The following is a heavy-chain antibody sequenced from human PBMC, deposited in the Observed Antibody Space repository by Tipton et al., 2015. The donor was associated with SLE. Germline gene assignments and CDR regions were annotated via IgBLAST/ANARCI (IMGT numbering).Heavy chain of an antibody. CDR1: GFTFSTYA. J-gene: IGHJ1*01. CDR2: ISAAAVRA. D-gene: IGHD2-2*01. CDR3: ASGLGYCSSTSCPQH. V-gene: IGHV3-23*01. Sequence: GSLRLSCAASGFTFSTYAMSWVRQAPGKGLEWVSAISAAAVRADYADSVKGRFTISRDNSKNTLYLQMNSLGAEDTAVYYCASGLGYCSSTSCPQHWGQGTLVTVSS.